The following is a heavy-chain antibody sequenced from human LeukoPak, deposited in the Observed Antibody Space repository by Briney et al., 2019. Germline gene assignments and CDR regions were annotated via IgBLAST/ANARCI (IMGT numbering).Heavy chain of an antibody. CDR1: GFPFSSYW. V-gene: IGHV3-7*04. CDR2: IKQDGSKK. D-gene: IGHD1-26*01. Sequence: GGPLRLSCVASGFPFSSYWMTWVRQAPGKGLEWVANIKQDGSKKSYVDSVKGRFTISRDNAKNSLYLQMNSLRAEDTAIYYCTRVSYIDEGIDYWGQGTLVTVSS. J-gene: IGHJ4*02. CDR3: TRVSYIDEGIDY.